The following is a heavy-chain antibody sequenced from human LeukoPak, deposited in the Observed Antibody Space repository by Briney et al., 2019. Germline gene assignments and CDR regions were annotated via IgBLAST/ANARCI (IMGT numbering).Heavy chain of an antibody. V-gene: IGHV4-59*08. J-gene: IGHJ3*02. D-gene: IGHD3-22*01. CDR3: ARPALPYYYDSSALYAFDI. CDR1: GGSIGSYY. CDR2: IYYSGST. Sequence: PSETLSLTCTVSGGSIGSYYWSWIRQPPGKGLEWIGYIYYSGSTNYNPSLKSRVTISVDTSKNQFSLKLSSVTAADTAVYYCARPALPYYYDSSALYAFDIWGQGTMVTVSS.